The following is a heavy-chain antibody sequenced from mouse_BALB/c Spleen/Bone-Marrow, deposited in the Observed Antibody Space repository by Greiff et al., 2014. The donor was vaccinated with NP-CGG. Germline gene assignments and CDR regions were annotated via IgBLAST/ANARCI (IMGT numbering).Heavy chain of an antibody. CDR2: IYPGTGST. Sequence: QVQLQQSGPELVKPGASVKMSCKASGYTFTDYIISWVKQRVGQGLEWIGEIYPGTGSTYYNEKFKGKATLTADKSSNIACMQLGSLTSEDSAVYFCARRKNVWFAYWGQGTLVTVSA. V-gene: IGHV1-77*01. CDR3: ARRKNVWFAY. J-gene: IGHJ3*01. CDR1: GYTFTDYI.